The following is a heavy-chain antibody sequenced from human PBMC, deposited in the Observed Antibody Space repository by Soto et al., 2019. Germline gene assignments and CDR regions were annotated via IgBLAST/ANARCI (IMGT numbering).Heavy chain of an antibody. D-gene: IGHD5-18*01. Sequence: QVQLVESGGGVVQPGRSLRLSCAASGFTFSSYGMHWVRQAPGKGLEWVAVIWYDGSNKDYADSVKGRFTISRDNSKNPLDLQMNSLRAEDTAVYYCARMRYIEDTAMGSSPLDYWGQGTLVTVSS. CDR3: ARMRYIEDTAMGSSPLDY. CDR1: GFTFSSYG. J-gene: IGHJ4*02. CDR2: IWYDGSNK. V-gene: IGHV3-33*01.